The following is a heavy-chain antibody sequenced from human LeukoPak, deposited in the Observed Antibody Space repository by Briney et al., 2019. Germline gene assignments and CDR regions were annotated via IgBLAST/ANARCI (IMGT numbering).Heavy chain of an antibody. CDR3: ARVSTAITDS. Sequence: SETLSLTCAVYGGSFSGYYWSWIRQPLGKGLEWIGEINHSGSTNYNPSLKSRVTISVDTSKNQFSLKLSSVTAADTAVYYCARVSTAITDSWGQGTLVTVSS. V-gene: IGHV4-34*01. CDR1: GGSFSGYY. J-gene: IGHJ4*02. CDR2: INHSGST. D-gene: IGHD5-18*01.